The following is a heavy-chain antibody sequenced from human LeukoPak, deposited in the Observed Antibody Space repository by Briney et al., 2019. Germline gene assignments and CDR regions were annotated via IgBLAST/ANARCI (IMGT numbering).Heavy chain of an antibody. CDR3: ASLDDYYGSGSYGNFDY. J-gene: IGHJ4*02. V-gene: IGHV4-34*01. Sequence: SETLSLTCAVYGGSFSGYYWNWIRQPPGKGLEWIGEINHSGSTNYNPSLKSRVTISVDTSKNQFSLKLSSVTAADTAVYYCASLDDYYGSGSYGNFDYWGQGTLVTVSS. CDR1: GGSFSGYY. CDR2: INHSGST. D-gene: IGHD3-10*01.